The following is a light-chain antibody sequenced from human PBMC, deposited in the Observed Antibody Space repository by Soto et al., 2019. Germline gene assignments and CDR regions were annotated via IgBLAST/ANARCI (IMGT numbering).Light chain of an antibody. CDR3: QSYDSSTVV. Sequence: NFMLTPPHSVSESPGKTVTISCTRSSGSIASNDVQWYQQRPGSAPTTVIYENNQRPSGVPDRFSGSTDGSSNSASLTISGLQTEDEADYYCQSYDSSTVVFGGGTKLTVL. J-gene: IGLJ2*01. V-gene: IGLV6-57*04. CDR1: SGSIASND. CDR2: ENN.